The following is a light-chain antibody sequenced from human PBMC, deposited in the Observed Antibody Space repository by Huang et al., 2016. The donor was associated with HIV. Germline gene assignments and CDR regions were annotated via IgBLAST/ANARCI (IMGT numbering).Light chain of an antibody. Sequence: DIQMTQSPPSLSASVGDRVTFTCRADQNITTSLNWYQQKPGKAPKLLISTVSTLESGVPSRFSGSGSGSRFTLNIGNLQPEDFATYYCQQSFSVPRTFG. CDR2: TVS. CDR1: QNITTS. V-gene: IGKV1-39*01. J-gene: IGKJ1*01. CDR3: QQSFSVPRT.